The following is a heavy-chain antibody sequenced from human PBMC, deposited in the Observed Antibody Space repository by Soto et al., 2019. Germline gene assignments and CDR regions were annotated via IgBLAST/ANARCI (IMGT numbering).Heavy chain of an antibody. V-gene: IGHV4-39*01. J-gene: IGHJ5*01. Sequence: SEPLSLTCSVSGDSIISSDFYWGWDRQPPGRGLEWIGSIFYLGSSYYNPSLKSRVTMSVDTSKNQFSLRLRSVTAADTALYFCARHSLALRKNNWFDPWGQGTTVPVSS. CDR3: ARHSLALRKNNWFDP. CDR2: IFYLGSS. D-gene: IGHD3-3*02. CDR1: GDSIISSDFY.